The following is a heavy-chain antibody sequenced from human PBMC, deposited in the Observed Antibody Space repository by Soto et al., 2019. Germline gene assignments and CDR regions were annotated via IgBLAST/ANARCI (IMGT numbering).Heavy chain of an antibody. Sequence: PSETLSLTCTVSGGSVSSGSYYWSWIRQPPGKGLEWIGYIYYSGSTNYNPSLKSRVTISVDTSKNQFSLKLSSVTAADTAVYYCAREGIETGYYTGVGSRDHYGMDVWGQGTTVTVSS. V-gene: IGHV4-61*01. D-gene: IGHD3-9*01. CDR3: AREGIETGYYTGVGSRDHYGMDV. J-gene: IGHJ6*02. CDR1: GGSVSSGSYY. CDR2: IYYSGST.